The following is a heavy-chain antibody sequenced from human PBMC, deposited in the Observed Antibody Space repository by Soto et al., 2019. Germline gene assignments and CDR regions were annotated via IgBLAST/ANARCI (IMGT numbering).Heavy chain of an antibody. Sequence: PGESLKISCKGSGYSFTSYWIGWVRQMPGKGLEWMGIIYPGDSDTRYSPSFQGQVTISADKSISTAYLQWSSLKASDTAMYYCARSKRPNGVWIGPRGVWSIDLWCQATLVTVS. CDR2: IYPGDSDT. J-gene: IGHJ5*02. V-gene: IGHV5-51*01. CDR3: ARSKRPNGVWIGPRGVWSIDL. D-gene: IGHD2-8*01. CDR1: GYSFTSYW.